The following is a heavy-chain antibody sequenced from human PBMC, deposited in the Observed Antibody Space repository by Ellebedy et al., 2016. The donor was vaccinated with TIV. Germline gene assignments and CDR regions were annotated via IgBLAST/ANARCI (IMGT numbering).Heavy chain of an antibody. J-gene: IGHJ5*02. V-gene: IGHV4-34*01. D-gene: IGHD6-19*01. CDR3: ARAYGSGWTNWFDP. Sequence: SETLSLTXAVYGGSFSGYYWSWIRQPPGEGLEWIGEINHSGSTNYNPSLKSRVTISVDTSKNQFSLKLSSVTAADTAVYYCARAYGSGWTNWFDPWGQGTLVTVSS. CDR1: GGSFSGYY. CDR2: INHSGST.